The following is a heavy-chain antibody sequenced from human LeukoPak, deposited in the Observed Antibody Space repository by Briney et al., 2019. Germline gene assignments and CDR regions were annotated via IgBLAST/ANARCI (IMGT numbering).Heavy chain of an antibody. CDR1: GRSMSSYY. Sequence: SDPVSLLCTLWGRSMSSYYGRGLRQPPGRGREWIGYISYRGSTNYNPYLKSRVTISVDTSRNQFSLTLSSVTAADTDVYYCARGRLGGSGSYYNVLDYWGQGTLVTVSS. D-gene: IGHD3-10*01. V-gene: IGHV4-59*07. J-gene: IGHJ4*02. CDR2: ISYRGST. CDR3: ARGRLGGSGSYYNVLDY.